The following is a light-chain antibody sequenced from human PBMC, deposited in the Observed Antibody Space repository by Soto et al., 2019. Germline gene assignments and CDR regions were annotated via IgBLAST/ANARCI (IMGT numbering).Light chain of an antibody. CDR3: QQYGSPPQT. J-gene: IGKJ1*01. V-gene: IGKV3-20*01. CDR2: GAS. CDR1: QSVSGK. Sequence: EIVMTQSPATLSVSPGGRATLSCRASQSVSGKLAWYQQKPGQAPRLLIYGASSRATGIPDRISGSGSGTDFTLTISRLEPEDFAVYYCQQYGSPPQTFGQGTKV.